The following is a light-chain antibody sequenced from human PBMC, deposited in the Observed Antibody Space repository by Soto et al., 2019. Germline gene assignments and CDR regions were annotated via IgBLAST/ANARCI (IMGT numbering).Light chain of an antibody. J-gene: IGLJ1*01. CDR3: CSYASSSTYV. CDR2: EVS. V-gene: IGLV2-23*02. CDR1: SSDVGSYNL. Sequence: QSALTQPASVSGSPGQSITISCTGTSSDVGSYNLVSWYQQHPGKAPKLMIYEVSKRPSGVSNRFSGSKSGNTASLTISGLQAEDEADYYCCSYASSSTYVLGTGPKVTVL.